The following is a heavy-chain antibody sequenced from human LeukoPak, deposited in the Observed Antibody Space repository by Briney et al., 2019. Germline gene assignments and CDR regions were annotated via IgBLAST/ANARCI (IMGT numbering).Heavy chain of an antibody. J-gene: IGHJ4*02. CDR1: GFTFSSYA. D-gene: IGHD3-3*01. CDR2: ISGSGGTT. Sequence: PGGSLRLSCAASGFTFSSYAMNWVRQAPGKGLEWVSAISGSGGTTYYADSVKGRFTISRDNSKNTLFLHMNSLRAEDTAVYYRAKGVNDFGSGYQYYFDYWGQGTLVTVSS. V-gene: IGHV3-23*01. CDR3: AKGVNDFGSGYQYYFDY.